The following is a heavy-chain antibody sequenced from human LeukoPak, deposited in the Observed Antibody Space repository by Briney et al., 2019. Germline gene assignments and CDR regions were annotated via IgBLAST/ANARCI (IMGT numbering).Heavy chain of an antibody. CDR1: GGSISSTNW. J-gene: IGHJ4*02. CDR2: IYHSGST. CDR3: ARGRRYCTNGVCYRYFDY. Sequence: SSETLSLTCAVSGGSISSTNWWSWVRQSPGKGLEWIGEIYHSGSTNYKPSLRSRVTISVDTSKNQFSLKLSSVTAADTAVYYCARGRRYCTNGVCYRYFDYWGQGTLVTVSS. D-gene: IGHD2-8*01. V-gene: IGHV4-4*02.